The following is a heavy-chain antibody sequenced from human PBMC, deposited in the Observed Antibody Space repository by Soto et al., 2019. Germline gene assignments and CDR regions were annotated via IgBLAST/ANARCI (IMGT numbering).Heavy chain of an antibody. Sequence: QAQLVQSGAEVKKPGASVKVSCKASGYTFTSYGINWVRQAPGQGLEWLGWISAYDGYTKYAQILQGRVYMTTDTSTKTAYMELRSLRSDDTAMYYCARGGYYDSSGSRNYYYYGMNVWGQGNTVTVSS. J-gene: IGHJ6*02. CDR3: ARGGYYDSSGSRNYYYYGMNV. CDR2: ISAYDGYT. D-gene: IGHD3-22*01. CDR1: GYTFTSYG. V-gene: IGHV1-18*01.